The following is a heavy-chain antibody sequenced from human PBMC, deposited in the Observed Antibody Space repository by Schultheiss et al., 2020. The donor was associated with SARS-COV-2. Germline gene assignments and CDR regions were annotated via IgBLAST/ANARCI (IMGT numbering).Heavy chain of an antibody. V-gene: IGHV3-15*01. D-gene: IGHD6-19*01. CDR2: IKSKTDGGTT. J-gene: IGHJ4*02. Sequence: GESLKISCAASGFTFSNAWMSWVRQAPGKGLEWVGRIKSKTDGGTTDYAAPVKGRFTISRDDSKNTLYLQMNSLRAEDTAVYYCARGGQWLTFFDYWGQGTLVTVSS. CDR3: ARGGQWLTFFDY. CDR1: GFTFSNAW.